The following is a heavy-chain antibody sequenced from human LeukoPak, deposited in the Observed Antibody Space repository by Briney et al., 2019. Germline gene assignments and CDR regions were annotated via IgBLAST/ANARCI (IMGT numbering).Heavy chain of an antibody. Sequence: GGSLRLSCAASGFTFSSYGMHWVRQAPGKGLEWVSSISSSSSYMSYADSTKGRFTISRDNAKNSLYLQMNTLRAEDAAVYYCAREGDGYKGVYAFDIWGQGTLVTVSS. V-gene: IGHV3-21*01. J-gene: IGHJ3*02. D-gene: IGHD5-24*01. CDR1: GFTFSSYG. CDR3: AREGDGYKGVYAFDI. CDR2: ISSSSSYM.